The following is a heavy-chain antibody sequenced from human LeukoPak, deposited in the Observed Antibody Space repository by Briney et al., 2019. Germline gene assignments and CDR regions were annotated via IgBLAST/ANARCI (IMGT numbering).Heavy chain of an antibody. CDR1: AGSISDYY. D-gene: IGHD3-9*01. Sequence: SETLSLTCTVSAGSISDYYWSWIRQPPGKGLEWIGHIYYSGSTNYNPSLKSRVTISVDTSKNQFSLKLSSVTAADTAVYFCARQTGYLAYWGQGTLVTVSS. CDR2: IYYSGST. V-gene: IGHV4-59*08. CDR3: ARQTGYLAY. J-gene: IGHJ4*02.